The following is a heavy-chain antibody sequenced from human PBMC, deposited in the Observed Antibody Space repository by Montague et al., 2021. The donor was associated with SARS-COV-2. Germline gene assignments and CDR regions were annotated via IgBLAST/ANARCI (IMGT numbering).Heavy chain of an antibody. J-gene: IGHJ6*02. V-gene: IGHV2-70*11. CDR1: GSSLSTSGMC. CDR3: ARGPSDTYYYNGMDV. CDR2: IDWDGDK. Sequence: PALVKPTQTLTLTCTFSGSSLSTSGMCMTWIRQPPGKAPEWPARIDWDGDKYYNTSLKSRLTISKDTSKNLVVLTMTNMDPVDTATYYCARGPSDTYYYNGMDVWGRGTTVTVSS.